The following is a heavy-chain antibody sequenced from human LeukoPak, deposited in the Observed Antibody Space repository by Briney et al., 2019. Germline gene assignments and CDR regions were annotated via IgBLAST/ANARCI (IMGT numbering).Heavy chain of an antibody. CDR3: ARHVDSSGCWRD. Sequence: SETLSLTCTVSGGSISSSSYYWGWIRQPPGKGLEWIGSIYYSGSTYYNPSLKSRVTISVDTSKNQFSLKLSSVTAADTAVYYCARHVDSSGCWRDWGQGTLVTVSS. V-gene: IGHV4-39*01. J-gene: IGHJ4*02. CDR2: IYYSGST. CDR1: GGSISSSSYY. D-gene: IGHD3-22*01.